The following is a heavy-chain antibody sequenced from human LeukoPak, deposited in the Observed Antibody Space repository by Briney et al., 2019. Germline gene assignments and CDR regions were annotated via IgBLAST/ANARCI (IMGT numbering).Heavy chain of an antibody. V-gene: IGHV3-30*02. CDR2: IRYDGSNK. CDR1: GFTLSSYG. D-gene: IGHD7-27*01. Sequence: GGSLRLSCAASGFTLSSYGMHWVRQAPGKGLEWVAFIRYDGSNKYYADSVKGRFTISRDNSKNTLYLQMNSLRAEDTAVYYCARVDNWGPSVFDYWGQGTLVTVSS. CDR3: ARVDNWGPSVFDY. J-gene: IGHJ4*02.